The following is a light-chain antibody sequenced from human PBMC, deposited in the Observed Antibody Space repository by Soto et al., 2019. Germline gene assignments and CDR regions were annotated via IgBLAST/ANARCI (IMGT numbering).Light chain of an antibody. CDR3: CSHAGRGTVL. Sequence: QSVLAQPASVSGSPGQSITISCTGTTSDVGRYNLVSWYQQHPDKAPKLVIFEDNKRPSGVSHRFSASKSGNTASLTISGLQADDEAHYYCCSHAGRGTVLFGGGTKLTVL. CDR1: TSDVGRYNL. J-gene: IGLJ2*01. CDR2: EDN. V-gene: IGLV2-23*01.